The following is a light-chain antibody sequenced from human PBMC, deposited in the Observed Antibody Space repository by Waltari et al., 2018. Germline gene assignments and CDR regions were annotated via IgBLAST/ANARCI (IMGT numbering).Light chain of an antibody. CDR2: DAS. Sequence: EIVLTQSPATLSLSPGERATLSCRASQTVSRSLVWYRHKHGQPPRLLIYDASKRASGVPARFSGSGSGTDFTLTISSLEPEDSAVFYCQQGSNWPPTFGQGTKVEIK. J-gene: IGKJ1*01. CDR3: QQGSNWPPT. V-gene: IGKV3-11*01. CDR1: QTVSRS.